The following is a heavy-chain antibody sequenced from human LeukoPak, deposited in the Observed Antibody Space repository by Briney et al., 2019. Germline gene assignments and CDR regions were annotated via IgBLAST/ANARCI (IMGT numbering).Heavy chain of an antibody. CDR1: GFTFSRYD. D-gene: IGHD1-26*01. CDR2: VRFDGRET. J-gene: IGHJ4*02. Sequence: GGSLRLSCVASGFTFSRYDMHWVRQAPGKGLEWLAFVRFDGRETFYADSVNGRFTISRDNAKKSLYLQINSLRAEDTAVYYCAIGPLRGGSYIPLGTYFDYWGQGTLVAVSS. CDR3: AIGPLRGGSYIPLGTYFDY. V-gene: IGHV3-30*02.